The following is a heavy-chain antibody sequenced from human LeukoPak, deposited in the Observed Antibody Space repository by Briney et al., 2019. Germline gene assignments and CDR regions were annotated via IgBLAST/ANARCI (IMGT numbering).Heavy chain of an antibody. CDR3: AKDADYYGSGDFDY. CDR2: ISYDGGNK. D-gene: IGHD3-10*01. CDR1: GYTFTSYY. V-gene: IGHV3-30*18. J-gene: IGHJ4*02. Sequence: SCKASGYTFTSYYMHWVRQAPGKGVEWVAVISYDGGNKYYADSVKGRFTISRDNSKNTLYLQMNSLRAEDTAVYYCAKDADYYGSGDFDYWGQGTLVTVSS.